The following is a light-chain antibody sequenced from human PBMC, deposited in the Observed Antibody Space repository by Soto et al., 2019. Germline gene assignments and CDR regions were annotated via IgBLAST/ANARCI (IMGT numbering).Light chain of an antibody. V-gene: IGKV1-12*01. CDR3: QQDNSFPFT. CDR2: EAS. CDR1: QGISRW. Sequence: DIPMTQSPSSVSASVGDRVTITCRASQGISRWLAWYQQKPGKAPKLLIYEASSLQSGVPSRFSGSGSGTYFTLTISSLQPEELANYNCQQDNSFPFTFGQGTRLENK. J-gene: IGKJ5*01.